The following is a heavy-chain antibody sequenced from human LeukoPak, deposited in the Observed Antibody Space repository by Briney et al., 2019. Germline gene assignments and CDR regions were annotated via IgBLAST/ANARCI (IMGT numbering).Heavy chain of an antibody. V-gene: IGHV3-11*04. CDR3: ARITGWFDP. CDR2: ISSSGSTI. D-gene: IGHD1-14*01. CDR1: GFTLTDYY. J-gene: IGHJ5*02. Sequence: RGCPRLSPAASGFTLTDYYMSSIRQAPGHGLEWVSCISSSGSTIYYADSVKGRVTISKDNAKNSLYLQMNGLRAEDTAVYYCARITGWFDPWGQGTLVTVSS.